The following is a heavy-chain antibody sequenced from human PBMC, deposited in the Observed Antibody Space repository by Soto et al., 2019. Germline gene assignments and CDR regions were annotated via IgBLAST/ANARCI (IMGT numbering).Heavy chain of an antibody. V-gene: IGHV3-7*01. D-gene: IGHD6-19*01. Sequence: PGGSLRLSCAASGFTFSSYWMSWVRQAPGKGLEWVANIKQDGSEKYYVDSVKGRFTISRDNAKNSLYLQMNSLRAEDTAVYYCARHIAVAAPRYAFDYWGQGTLVTVPQ. CDR3: ARHIAVAAPRYAFDY. CDR1: GFTFSSYW. J-gene: IGHJ4*02. CDR2: IKQDGSEK.